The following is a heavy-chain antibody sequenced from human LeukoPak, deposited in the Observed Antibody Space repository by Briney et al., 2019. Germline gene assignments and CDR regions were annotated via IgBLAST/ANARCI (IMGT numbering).Heavy chain of an antibody. Sequence: PSETLSLTCTVSGGSISNYYWSWIRQPPGKGLEWIGYIYYSGSTNYNPSLKSRVTISVDTSKNQFSLKLSSVTAADTAVYYCARDNTYDFWSGYSYFDYWGQGTLVTVSS. CDR2: IYYSGST. CDR1: GGSISNYY. CDR3: ARDNTYDFWSGYSYFDY. D-gene: IGHD3-3*01. V-gene: IGHV4-59*12. J-gene: IGHJ4*02.